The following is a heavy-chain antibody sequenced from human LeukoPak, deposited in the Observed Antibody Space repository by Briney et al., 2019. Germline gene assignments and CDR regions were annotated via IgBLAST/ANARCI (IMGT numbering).Heavy chain of an antibody. CDR3: ARAPRHLDV. CDR2: IYYSGST. CDR1: SGSISSDY. V-gene: IGHV4-59*01. J-gene: IGHJ6*02. Sequence: PSETLSLTCIVSSGSISSDYWSWIRQPPGKGLEWIGYIYYSGSTKYNPSLKSRVTISVDTSKNQFSLKLNSVTAADTAVYYCARAPRHLDVWGPGTPVTVSS.